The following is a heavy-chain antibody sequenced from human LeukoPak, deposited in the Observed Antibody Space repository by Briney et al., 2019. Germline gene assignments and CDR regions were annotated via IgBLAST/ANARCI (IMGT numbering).Heavy chain of an antibody. CDR2: ISGSGGST. J-gene: IGHJ6*02. CDR1: GFLFSSYA. V-gene: IGHV3-23*01. Sequence: GGSLRLSCAASGFLFSSYAMSWVRQAPGKGLEWVSAISGSGGSTYYADSVKGRFTISRDNSKNTLYLQMNSLRAEDTAVYYCAKGHVSYYYYGMDVWGQGTTVTVSS. CDR3: AKGHVSYYYYGMDV.